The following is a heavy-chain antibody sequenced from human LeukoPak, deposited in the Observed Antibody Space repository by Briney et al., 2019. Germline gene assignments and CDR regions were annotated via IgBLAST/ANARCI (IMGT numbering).Heavy chain of an antibody. CDR2: ISASGHYT. Sequence: GGSLRLSCEVSGFTFGNSAMSWVRQAPGKGLEWISGISASGHYTYTADSLKGRLTISRDNSKNTLYLQMNSLRAEDTALYYCAKDGSWGDYYFYFYIDVWGKGTTVTVSS. J-gene: IGHJ6*03. D-gene: IGHD3-16*01. CDR3: AKDGSWGDYYFYFYIDV. V-gene: IGHV3-23*01. CDR1: GFTFGNSA.